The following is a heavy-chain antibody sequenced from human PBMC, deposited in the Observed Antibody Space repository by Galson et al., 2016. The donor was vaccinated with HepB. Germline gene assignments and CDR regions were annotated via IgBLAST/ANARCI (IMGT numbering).Heavy chain of an antibody. Sequence: SLRLSCAASGFTFRTYDMSWVRQAPGKGLEWVSYISSRSSYIYYADSVKGRFTIYRDNAKNSLYLQMNSLRPEDTAVYYCARDLGGPGGDFDYWGQGTLVTVSS. CDR1: GFTFRTYD. J-gene: IGHJ4*02. V-gene: IGHV3-21*06. D-gene: IGHD3-10*01. CDR3: ARDLGGPGGDFDY. CDR2: ISSRSSYI.